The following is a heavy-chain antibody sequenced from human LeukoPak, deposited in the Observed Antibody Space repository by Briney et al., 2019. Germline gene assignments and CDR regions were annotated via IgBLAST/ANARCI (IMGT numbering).Heavy chain of an antibody. CDR2: IYYSGST. CDR1: GGSISSSSYY. V-gene: IGHV4-39*01. D-gene: IGHD6-13*01. J-gene: IGHJ4*02. CDR3: ATSGYSSSWFFDY. Sequence: SETLSLTCTVSGGSISSSSYYWGWLRQPPGTGLEWIGSIYYSGSTYYNPSLKSRVTISVDTSKNQFSLKLSSVTAADTAVYYCATSGYSSSWFFDYWGQGTLVTVSS.